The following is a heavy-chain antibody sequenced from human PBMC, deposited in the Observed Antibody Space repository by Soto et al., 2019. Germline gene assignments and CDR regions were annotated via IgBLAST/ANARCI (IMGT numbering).Heavy chain of an antibody. D-gene: IGHD3-10*01. Sequence: GSLRLACVASGITVGSRAMSWVRQTPGEGLEWVSTITDTGGDTKYADSVRGRFTMSRDNSKKTLYLQMNSQRVEDSALYYCARGSTDSYPGSRIFDFWGRGTLVTVSS. J-gene: IGHJ4*02. CDR3: ARGSTDSYPGSRIFDF. V-gene: IGHV3-23*01. CDR2: ITDTGGDT. CDR1: GITVGSRA.